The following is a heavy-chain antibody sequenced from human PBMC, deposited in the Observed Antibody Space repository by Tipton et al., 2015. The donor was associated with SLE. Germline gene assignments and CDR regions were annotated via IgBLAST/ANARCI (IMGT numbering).Heavy chain of an antibody. Sequence: TLSLTCTVSGGSISSHYWSWIRQPPGKGLEWIGYIYYSGSTNYNPSLKSRVTMSVDTSKNQFSLKLRSVTAADTAVYYCARGYNGLKSGFDPWGQGTLVPVSS. V-gene: IGHV4-59*11. CDR2: IYYSGST. CDR3: ARGYNGLKSGFDP. D-gene: IGHD1-14*01. J-gene: IGHJ5*02. CDR1: GGSISSHY.